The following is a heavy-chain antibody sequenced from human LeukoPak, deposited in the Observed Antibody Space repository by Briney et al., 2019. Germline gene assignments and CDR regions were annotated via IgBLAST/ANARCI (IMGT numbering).Heavy chain of an antibody. V-gene: IGHV3-33*06. D-gene: IGHD3-3*01. Sequence: GGSLRPSCAASGFTFSSYGMHWVRQAPGKGLEWVAVIWYDGSNKYYADSVKGRFTISRDNSKNTLYLQMNSLRAEDTAVYYCAKDTEYDFWSGYYTPAFDYWGQGTLVTVPS. CDR3: AKDTEYDFWSGYYTPAFDY. CDR2: IWYDGSNK. CDR1: GFTFSSYG. J-gene: IGHJ4*02.